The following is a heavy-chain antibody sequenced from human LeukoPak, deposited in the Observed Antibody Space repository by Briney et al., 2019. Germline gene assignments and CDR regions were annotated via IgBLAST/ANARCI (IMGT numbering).Heavy chain of an antibody. Sequence: GEALQISWDGSGYSFSTYWIGWVRPLAGRGVEWMGIIYPADSDTTYSPSFQGQVTISANKSSNPAYLQWSSLKSSDTAMYYCASLSGVGYYFDYWGQGTLVTVSS. V-gene: IGHV5-51*01. J-gene: IGHJ4*02. CDR2: IYPADSDT. D-gene: IGHD3-22*01. CDR3: ASLSGVGYYFDY. CDR1: GYSFSTYW.